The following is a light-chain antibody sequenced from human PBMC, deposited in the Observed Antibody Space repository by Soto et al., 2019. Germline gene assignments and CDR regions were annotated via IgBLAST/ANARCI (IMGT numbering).Light chain of an antibody. V-gene: IGKV1-5*03. Sequence: DMQMTQSPSTLSSSVGDRFTITCRASQSISSWLAWYQQKPGKAPKLLIYKASSLESGVPSRFSGSGSGTEFTLTISSLQPDDFATYYCQQYNSYSTFGQGTKVDI. J-gene: IGKJ1*01. CDR2: KAS. CDR3: QQYNSYST. CDR1: QSISSW.